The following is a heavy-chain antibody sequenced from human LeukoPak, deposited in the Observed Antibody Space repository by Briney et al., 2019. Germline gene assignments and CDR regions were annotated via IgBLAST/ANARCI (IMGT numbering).Heavy chain of an antibody. D-gene: IGHD6-19*01. Sequence: SETLSLTCTVSGGSVSSGSYYWSWVRQPPGKGLEWVGYMDYSGSTNYNPSLKSRVSISVETSKSQFSLKLSSVTAADTAVYYCARASPRRIAVAGTIDYWGQGTLVTVSS. J-gene: IGHJ4*02. CDR2: MDYSGST. CDR3: ARASPRRIAVAGTIDY. V-gene: IGHV4-61*01. CDR1: GGSVSSGSYY.